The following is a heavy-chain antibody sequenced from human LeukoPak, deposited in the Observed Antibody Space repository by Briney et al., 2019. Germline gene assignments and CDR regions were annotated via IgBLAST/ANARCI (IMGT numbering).Heavy chain of an antibody. D-gene: IGHD5/OR15-5a*01. CDR2: ISSSSSYT. CDR1: GLIFSDYY. Sequence: KPGGSLRLLCAACGLIFSDYYMSWIRQAPGKGLEGISYISSSSSYTKYVDPVKGRFTISRDNAKNSLYLQMNSLRAEDTAVYYCARAVSVSSYYFDCWGQGTLVTVSS. V-gene: IGHV3-11*05. CDR3: ARAVSVSSYYFDC. J-gene: IGHJ4*02.